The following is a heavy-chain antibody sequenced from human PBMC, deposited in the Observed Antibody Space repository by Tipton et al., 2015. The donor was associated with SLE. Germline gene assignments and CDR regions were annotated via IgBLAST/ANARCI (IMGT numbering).Heavy chain of an antibody. CDR1: GFTFSSYE. CDR3: ARGSSMGHFDL. V-gene: IGHV4-34*01. J-gene: IGHJ2*01. D-gene: IGHD2/OR15-2a*01. Sequence: LRLSCAASGFTFSSYEMNWVRQPPGKGLEWIGEINHSGSTNYNPSLKSRVTISVDTSKNQFSLKLSSVAAADTAVYYCARGSSMGHFDLWGRGTLVTVSS. CDR2: INHSGST.